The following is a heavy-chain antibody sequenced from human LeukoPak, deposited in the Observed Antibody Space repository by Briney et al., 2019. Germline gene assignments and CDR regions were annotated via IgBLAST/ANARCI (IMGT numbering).Heavy chain of an antibody. CDR1: GGSISSGGYY. CDR2: IHHSGSN. D-gene: IGHD1-26*01. CDR3: ARAGYGSYINGPDAFDI. J-gene: IGHJ3*02. Sequence: KPSQTLSLTCTVSGGSISSGGYYWSWIRQPPVKGLEWIGYIHHSGSNYYNPSLKSRVTISEDRSKNPFSLKLSSVTAADTAVYYCARAGYGSYINGPDAFDIWGQGTMVTVSS. V-gene: IGHV4-30-2*01.